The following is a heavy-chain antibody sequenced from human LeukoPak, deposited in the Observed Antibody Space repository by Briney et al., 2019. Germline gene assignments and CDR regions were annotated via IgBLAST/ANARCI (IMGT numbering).Heavy chain of an antibody. V-gene: IGHV1-69*01. CDR3: ARDTHGGLFDY. Sequence: ASVKVSCKASGGTFSSYAISWVRQAPGQGLEWMGGIIPIFGTANYAQKFQGRVTITADESTSTAYMELSSLRSEDTAVYYCARDTHGGLFDYWGQGTLVAVSS. CDR1: GGTFSSYA. CDR2: IIPIFGTA. D-gene: IGHD3-10*01. J-gene: IGHJ4*02.